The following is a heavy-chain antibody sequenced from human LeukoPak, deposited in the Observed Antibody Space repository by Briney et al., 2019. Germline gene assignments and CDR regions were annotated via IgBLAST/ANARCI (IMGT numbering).Heavy chain of an antibody. V-gene: IGHV3-64*01. CDR2: ISSNGGST. J-gene: IGHJ4*02. CDR1: GFTFSSYA. Sequence: GGSLRLSCAASGFTFSSYAMHWVRQAPGKGLEYVSAISSNGGSTYYANSVKGRFTISRDNSKNTLYLQMGSLRAEDMAVYYCARGMATTLYYFDYWGQGTLVTVSS. CDR3: ARGMATTLYYFDY. D-gene: IGHD5-24*01.